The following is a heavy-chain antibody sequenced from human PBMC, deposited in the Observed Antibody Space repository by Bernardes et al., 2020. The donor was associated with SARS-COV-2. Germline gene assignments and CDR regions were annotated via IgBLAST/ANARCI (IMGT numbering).Heavy chain of an antibody. J-gene: IGHJ3*01. D-gene: IGHD1-1*01. CDR3: VRDENWNDGNEILDF. CDR2: ISTYKGMT. Sequence: ASVKVSCKASGYIFDSFGISWVRQAPGQGLAWMGWISTYKGMTKYAENVQDRVTMTTETSTTTVYLELRSLRFDDTAVYYCVRDENWNDGNEILDFWGQGTVVTVTS. V-gene: IGHV1-18*01. CDR1: GYIFDSFG.